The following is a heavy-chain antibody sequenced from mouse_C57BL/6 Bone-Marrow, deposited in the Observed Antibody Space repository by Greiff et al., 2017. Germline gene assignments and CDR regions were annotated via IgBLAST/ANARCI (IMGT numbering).Heavy chain of an antibody. D-gene: IGHD1-1*01. CDR3: ARVHYGSSSFDY. Sequence: EVKLMESGPGLVKPSQSLSLTCSVTGYSITSGYYWNWIRQFPGNKLEWMGYISYDGSNNYNPSLKNRISITRDTSKNQFFLKLNSVTTEDTATYYCARVHYGSSSFDYWGQGTTLTVSS. V-gene: IGHV3-6*01. J-gene: IGHJ2*01. CDR1: GYSITSGYY. CDR2: ISYDGSN.